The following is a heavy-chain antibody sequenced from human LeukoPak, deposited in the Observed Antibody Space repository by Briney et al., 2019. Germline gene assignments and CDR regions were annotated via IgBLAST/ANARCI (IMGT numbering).Heavy chain of an antibody. V-gene: IGHV3-30*19. CDR1: GFTFSSYG. CDR3: ARDFEKGPYNWNA. Sequence: GRSLRLSCAASGFTFSSYGMHWVRQAPGKGLEWVAVISYDGSNKYYADSVKGRFTISRDNSKNTLSLQMNSLRAEDTAVYYCARDFEKGPYNWNAWGQGTLVTVSS. CDR2: ISYDGSNK. J-gene: IGHJ5*02. D-gene: IGHD1-20*01.